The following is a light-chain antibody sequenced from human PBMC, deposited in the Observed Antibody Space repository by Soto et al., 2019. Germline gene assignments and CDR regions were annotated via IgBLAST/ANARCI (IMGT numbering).Light chain of an antibody. J-gene: IGKJ1*01. CDR3: QQYNNWPPWT. CDR1: QSVSSN. CDR2: GAS. V-gene: IGKV3-15*01. Sequence: EIVMTQSPATLSVSPWERATLSCRASQSVSSNLAWYQQKPGQAPRLLIYGASTRATGIPARLSGSGSGTEFTLTISSLQSEDFAVYYCQQYNNWPPWTFGQGTKVEIK.